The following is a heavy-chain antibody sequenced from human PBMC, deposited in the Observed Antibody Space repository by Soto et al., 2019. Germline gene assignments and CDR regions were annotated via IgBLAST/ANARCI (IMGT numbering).Heavy chain of an antibody. CDR1: GYTFTNFG. V-gene: IGHV1-18*01. D-gene: IGHD2-21*01. J-gene: IGHJ4*02. CDR3: GKDRYAYFHPPASDH. CDR2: VTTFNGKT. Sequence: QVRLVQSGAEVKKPGASVKVSCETSGYTFTNFGISWVRQAPGQGLEWMGWVTTFNGKTNYAQKFQGRITVTTDTSTSTVSRDLRTLISDDTAIYYCGKDRYAYFHPPASDHWGQGTLITVSS.